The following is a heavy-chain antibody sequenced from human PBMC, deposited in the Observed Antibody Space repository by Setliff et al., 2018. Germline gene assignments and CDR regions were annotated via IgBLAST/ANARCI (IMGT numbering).Heavy chain of an antibody. D-gene: IGHD4-17*01. CDR2: INAGNGNT. V-gene: IGHV1-3*01. Sequence: ASVKVSCKASGYTFTSYAMHWVRQAPGQRLEWMGWINAGNGNTKYSRKFQGRVTITRDTSASTAYMELSSLRSEDTAVYYCARGATVVIYYYMDVWGKGTTVTVSS. CDR1: GYTFTSYA. CDR3: ARGATVVIYYYMDV. J-gene: IGHJ6*03.